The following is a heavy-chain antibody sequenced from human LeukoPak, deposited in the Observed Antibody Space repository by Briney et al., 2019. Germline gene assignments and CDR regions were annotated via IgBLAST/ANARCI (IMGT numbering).Heavy chain of an antibody. J-gene: IGHJ4*02. V-gene: IGHV1-69*13. CDR2: IIPIFGTA. CDR1: GGTFSSYA. Sequence: SVKVSCKASGGTFSSYAISWVRQAPGQGLEWMGGIIPIFGTANYAQKFQGRVTITADESTSTAYMELSSLRSEDTAVYYCATDTEREGSSPKYYFDYWGQGPLVTVSS. CDR3: ATDTEREGSSPKYYFDY. D-gene: IGHD6-13*01.